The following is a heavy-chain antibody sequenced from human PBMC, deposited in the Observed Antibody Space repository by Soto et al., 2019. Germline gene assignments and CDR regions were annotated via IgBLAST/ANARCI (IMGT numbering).Heavy chain of an antibody. V-gene: IGHV3-30*18. J-gene: IGHJ4*02. CDR1: GFTFRTYA. CDR2: ISHDGSNT. Sequence: QVQVVESGGGVVQPGRSLRLSCAASGFTFRTYAMHWVRQAPGKGLEWVAVISHDGSNTDYGDSVKGRFTISRDNSKSTLSLLMHSLRPEDTGVYYCAKDAGSTEYFFASWGQGTLVSVSS. CDR3: AKDAGSTEYFFAS.